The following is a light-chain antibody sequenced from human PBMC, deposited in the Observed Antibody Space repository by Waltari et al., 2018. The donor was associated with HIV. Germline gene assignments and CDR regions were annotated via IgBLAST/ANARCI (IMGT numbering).Light chain of an antibody. CDR2: NNN. Sequence: QSVLTQPPSASGTPGQRVSISCSGSSSNIGTRTVNWFQQLPGTAPTLLIYNNNQRPSGVPDRFSGSKSGTSASLAISGLQSEDEVDYYCAAWDDRMNGFYVFGTGTKVTVL. V-gene: IGLV1-44*01. CDR1: SSNIGTRT. J-gene: IGLJ1*01. CDR3: AAWDDRMNGFYV.